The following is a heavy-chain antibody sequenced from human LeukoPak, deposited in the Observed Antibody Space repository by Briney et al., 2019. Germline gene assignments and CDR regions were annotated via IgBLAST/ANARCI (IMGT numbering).Heavy chain of an antibody. D-gene: IGHD5-12*01. V-gene: IGHV4-59*01. CDR1: GGSISNYY. CDR3: ARDRGYDWGWFDP. Sequence: PSETLSLTCTVSGGSISNYYWSWIRQPPGKGLEWIGYIYYSGSTNYNPSLKSRVTISVDTSKNQFSLKLSSVTAADTAVYYCARDRGYDWGWFDPWGQGTLVTVSS. CDR2: IYYSGST. J-gene: IGHJ5*02.